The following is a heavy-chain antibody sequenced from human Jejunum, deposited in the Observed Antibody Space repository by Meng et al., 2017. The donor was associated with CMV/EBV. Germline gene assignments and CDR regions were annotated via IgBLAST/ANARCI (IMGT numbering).Heavy chain of an antibody. V-gene: IGHV3-53*01. J-gene: IGHJ6*03. Sequence: CQVSGFSVGINFLTWVRQAPGKGLEWVSVIYNVGGTYYADSVRGRFTISRDNSKNTLFLQMDSLRAEDTAVYYCARASPHAYMDVWGQGTTVTVSS. CDR1: GFSVGINF. CDR3: ARASPHAYMDV. CDR2: IYNVGGT.